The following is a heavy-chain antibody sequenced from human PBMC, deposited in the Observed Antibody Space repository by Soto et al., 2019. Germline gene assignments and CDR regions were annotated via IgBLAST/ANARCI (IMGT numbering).Heavy chain of an antibody. Sequence: SETLSLTCAVYGGSFSGYYWSWIRQPPGKGLEWIGEINHSGSTNYNPSLKSRVTISVDTSKNQFSLKLSSVTAADTAVYYCARARRGVLMVYAMTWFDPWGQGTLVTVS. CDR3: ARARRGVLMVYAMTWFDP. V-gene: IGHV4-34*01. D-gene: IGHD2-8*01. CDR1: GGSFSGYY. J-gene: IGHJ5*02. CDR2: INHSGST.